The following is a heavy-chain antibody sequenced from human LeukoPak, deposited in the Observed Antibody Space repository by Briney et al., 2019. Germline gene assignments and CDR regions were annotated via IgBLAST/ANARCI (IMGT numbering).Heavy chain of an antibody. D-gene: IGHD6-19*01. CDR3: ARGAATGIAVALLGY. J-gene: IGHJ4*02. Sequence: ASVKVSCKVSGYTLTELSMHWVRQAPGQGLEWMGIINPSGGSTSYAQKFQGRVTMTRDTSTSTVYMELSSLRSEDTAVYYCARGAATGIAVALLGYWGQGTLVTVSS. V-gene: IGHV1-46*01. CDR1: GYTLTELS. CDR2: INPSGGST.